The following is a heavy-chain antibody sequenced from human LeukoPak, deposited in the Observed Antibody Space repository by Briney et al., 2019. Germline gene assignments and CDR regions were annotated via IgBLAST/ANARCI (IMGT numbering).Heavy chain of an antibody. V-gene: IGHV3-74*01. J-gene: IGHJ4*02. D-gene: IGHD3-3*01. Sequence: GGSLRLSCAASGFTFSSYWMHWVRQAPGKGPVWVARTNRDGSSTAYADSVKGRFTVSKDNAKNTLYLLMNSLRAEDTAVYYCARDSVEWYIFDYWGQGTLVTVSS. CDR1: GFTFSSYW. CDR3: ARDSVEWYIFDY. CDR2: TNRDGSST.